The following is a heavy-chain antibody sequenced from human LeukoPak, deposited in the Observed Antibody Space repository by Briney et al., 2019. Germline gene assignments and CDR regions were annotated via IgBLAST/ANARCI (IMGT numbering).Heavy chain of an antibody. J-gene: IGHJ3*02. V-gene: IGHV1-69*13. CDR2: IIPIFGTA. CDR3: ARDGSGITIFGVVTPGAFDI. Sequence: GASVKVSCKASGGTFSSYAISWVRQAPGQGLEWMGGIIPIFGTANYAQKFQGRVTITADESTSTAYMELSSLRSEDTAVYYCARDGSGITIFGVVTPGAFDIWGQGTMVTVSS. CDR1: GGTFSSYA. D-gene: IGHD3-3*01.